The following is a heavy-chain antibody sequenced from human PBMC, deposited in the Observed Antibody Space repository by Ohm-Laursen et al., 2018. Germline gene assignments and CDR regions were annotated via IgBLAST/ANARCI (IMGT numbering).Heavy chain of an antibody. CDR1: GYSISNGYY. CDR3: ARGAFNSWYVFDY. Sequence: GTLSLTCGVSGYSISNGYYWGWIRQPPGKGLEWIGYLYDSGTTNYNPSLNSRVTISLDTSKNQFSLNLRSVTAADTAVYYCARGAFNSWYVFDYWGQGTLVTVSS. CDR2: LYDSGTT. D-gene: IGHD6-13*01. J-gene: IGHJ4*02. V-gene: IGHV4-61*01.